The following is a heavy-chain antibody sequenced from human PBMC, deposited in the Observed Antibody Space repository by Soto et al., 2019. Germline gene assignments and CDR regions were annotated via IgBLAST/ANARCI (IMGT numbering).Heavy chain of an antibody. CDR3: VKDRGESCSSTACFKYYYYGMDV. Sequence: QIHLVESGGGVVQPGRSLRLSCAASGFNFSRYGMHWVRQAPGKGLEWVAVILFDGSKEYYADNVKGRFTISRDNSKNTVSLQMNSLRPEDTAVYFCVKDRGESCSSTACFKYYYYGMDVWGQGTTVTVSS. D-gene: IGHD2-2*01. CDR2: ILFDGSKE. V-gene: IGHV3-30*18. J-gene: IGHJ6*02. CDR1: GFNFSRYG.